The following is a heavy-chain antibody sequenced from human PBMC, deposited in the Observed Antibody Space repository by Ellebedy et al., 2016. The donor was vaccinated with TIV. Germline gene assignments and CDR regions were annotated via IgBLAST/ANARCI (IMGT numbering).Heavy chain of an antibody. CDR3: ARDVATIPLMVSGYGMDV. Sequence: PGGSLRLSCAASGFTVSSYYMNWVRQAPGKGLEWVSIIYSGGSTYYGDSVKGRLTISRDDSKNTLFLQMNSLRAEDTAVYFCARDVATIPLMVSGYGMDVWGRGTTVTVSS. D-gene: IGHD2-8*01. V-gene: IGHV3-66*01. CDR2: IYSGGST. CDR1: GFTVSSYY. J-gene: IGHJ6*02.